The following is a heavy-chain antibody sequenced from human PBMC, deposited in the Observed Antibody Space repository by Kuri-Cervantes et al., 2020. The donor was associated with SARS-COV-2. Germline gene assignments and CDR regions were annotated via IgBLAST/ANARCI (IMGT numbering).Heavy chain of an antibody. CDR1: GFTFTSYA. Sequence: ASVKVSCKASGFTFTSYAMHWVRQAPGQRLEWMGWINAGNGNTKYSQKFQGRVTMTRDTSTSTVYMELSSLRSEDTAVYYCARSLYDSSGYYPDYWGQGTLVTVSS. V-gene: IGHV1-3*01. D-gene: IGHD3-22*01. J-gene: IGHJ4*02. CDR3: ARSLYDSSGYYPDY. CDR2: INAGNGNT.